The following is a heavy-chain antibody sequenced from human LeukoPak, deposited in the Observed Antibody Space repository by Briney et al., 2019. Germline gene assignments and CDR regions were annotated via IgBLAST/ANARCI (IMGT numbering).Heavy chain of an antibody. CDR1: GGTFSSYA. CDR2: IIPIFGTA. CDR3: ARGGMVYGSGSYPVRP. D-gene: IGHD3-10*01. J-gene: IGHJ5*02. Sequence: SVKVSCKASGGTFSSYAISWVRQAPGQGLEWMGGIIPIFGTANYAQKFQGRVTITADESTSTAYMELSSLRSEGTAVYYCARGGMVYGSGSYPVRPWGQGTLVAVSS. V-gene: IGHV1-69*13.